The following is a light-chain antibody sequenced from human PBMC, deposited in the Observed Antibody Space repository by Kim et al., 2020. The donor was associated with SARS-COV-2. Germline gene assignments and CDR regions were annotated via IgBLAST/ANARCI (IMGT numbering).Light chain of an antibody. CDR2: GAS. Sequence: PGERATLACRTSQSVSSSYLAWYQQKPGQAPRLLIYGASYRATGIPDRFSGSGSGTDFTLTITRLEPEDFAVYYCQQFGSSLGTFGQGTKVDIK. CDR3: QQFGSSLGT. V-gene: IGKV3-20*01. J-gene: IGKJ1*01. CDR1: QSVSSSY.